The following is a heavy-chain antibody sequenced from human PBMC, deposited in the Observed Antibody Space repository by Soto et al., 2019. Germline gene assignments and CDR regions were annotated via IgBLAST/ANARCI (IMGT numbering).Heavy chain of an antibody. V-gene: IGHV3-53*01. CDR3: VRGPSDHKLRLVEWPYGDY. J-gene: IGHJ4*02. CDR2: IYSGHTT. Sequence: GGLRLSCVASGFIVSSNQMSWVRQAPGKGLEWVSVIYSGHTTYYADSVEGRFTISRDDSKNTLYLQMNSLRVEDTAVYYCVRGPSDHKLRLVEWPYGDYWGQGALVTVSS. CDR1: GFIVSSNQ. D-gene: IGHD3-3*01.